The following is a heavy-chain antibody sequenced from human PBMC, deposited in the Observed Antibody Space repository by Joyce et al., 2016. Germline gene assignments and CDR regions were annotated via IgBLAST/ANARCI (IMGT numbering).Heavy chain of an antibody. D-gene: IGHD1-7*01. J-gene: IGHJ4*02. CDR3: ARMAVEYSTNWHSFDY. CDR2: IDWDDDK. CDR1: GFSLRTSGMR. V-gene: IGHV2-70*04. Sequence: QVTLKESGPALVKPTQTLTLTCTFSGFSLRTSGMRVSWIRQPPGKALEWLARIDWDDDKFYRTSLETRLTISKDTSKNQVVLIMTNMDPVDTATYYCARMAVEYSTNWHSFDYWGQGTLVTVSS.